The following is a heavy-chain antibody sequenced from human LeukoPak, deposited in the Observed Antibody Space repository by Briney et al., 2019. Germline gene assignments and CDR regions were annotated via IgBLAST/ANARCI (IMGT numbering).Heavy chain of an antibody. CDR1: GGTFSSYA. V-gene: IGHV1-69*05. D-gene: IGHD3-10*01. CDR2: IIPIFGTA. Sequence: SVKVSCKASGGTFSSYAISWVRQAPGQGLEWMGGIIPIFGTANYAQKFQGRVTITTDESTSTAYMELSSLRSEDTAVYYCAMGLPGYYYYMDVWGKGTTVTVSS. J-gene: IGHJ6*03. CDR3: AMGLPGYYYYMDV.